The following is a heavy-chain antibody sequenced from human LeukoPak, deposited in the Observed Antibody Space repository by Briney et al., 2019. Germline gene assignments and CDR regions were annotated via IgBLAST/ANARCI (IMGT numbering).Heavy chain of an antibody. Sequence: GGSLRLSCAASGFTVSSNYMSWVRQAPGKGLEWVAVISYDGSNKYYADSVKGRFTISRDNSKNTLYLQMNSLRAEDTAVYYCARERINCSSTSCYTEFDYWGQGTLVTVSS. CDR2: ISYDGSNK. CDR3: ARERINCSSTSCYTEFDY. J-gene: IGHJ4*02. CDR1: GFTVSSNY. V-gene: IGHV3-30-3*01. D-gene: IGHD2-2*02.